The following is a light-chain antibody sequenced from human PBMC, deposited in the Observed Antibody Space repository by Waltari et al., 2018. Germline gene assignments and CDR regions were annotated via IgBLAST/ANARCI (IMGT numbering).Light chain of an antibody. J-gene: IGKJ1*01. Sequence: SCRASQSVSRSLAWYQQQPGQAPNLLIYGASTRATGIPDRFTGSGSGTDFSLTISSLAPEDFAIYFCQHYVRLPATFGQGTKVEIK. CDR1: QSVSRS. CDR3: QHYVRLPAT. V-gene: IGKV3-20*01. CDR2: GAS.